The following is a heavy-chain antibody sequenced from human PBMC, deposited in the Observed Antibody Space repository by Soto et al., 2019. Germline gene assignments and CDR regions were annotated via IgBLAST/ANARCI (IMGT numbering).Heavy chain of an antibody. D-gene: IGHD3-22*01. CDR3: ARRGYYDSSGYDCLDAFDI. CDR1: GGSISSSSYY. V-gene: IGHV4-39*01. J-gene: IGHJ3*02. CDR2: IYYSGST. Sequence: PSETLSLTCTVSGGSISSSSYYWGWIRQPPGKGLEWIGSIYYSGSTYYNPSLNSRVTTSVNTSNNQFSLKLSSVTAADTAVYYCARRGYYDSSGYDCLDAFDIWGQGTMVTVSS.